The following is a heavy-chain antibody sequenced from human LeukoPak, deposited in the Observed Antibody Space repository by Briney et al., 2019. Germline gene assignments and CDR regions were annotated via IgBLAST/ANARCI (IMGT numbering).Heavy chain of an antibody. V-gene: IGHV4-59*08. J-gene: IGHJ4*02. CDR2: TYYSGST. D-gene: IGHD6-19*01. Sequence: PSETLSLTCTVSGGSISSYYWSWIRQPPGKGLEWIGYTYYSGSTNYNPSLKSRVTISVDTSKNQFSLKLSSVTAADTAVYYCARAVAGHLDYWGQGTLVTVSS. CDR1: GGSISSYY. CDR3: ARAVAGHLDY.